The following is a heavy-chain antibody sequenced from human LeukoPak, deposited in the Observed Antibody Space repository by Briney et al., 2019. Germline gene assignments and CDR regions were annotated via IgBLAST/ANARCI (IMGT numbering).Heavy chain of an antibody. D-gene: IGHD3-10*01. CDR3: ARDSDHVRDY. V-gene: IGHV3-11*04. Sequence: SGGSLRLSCVVSGLSFSDSYMTWIRQTPGMGLESLAYISGMGHDIYYADSVKGRFTISRENAKNSLYLQMNSLRAEDTAVYYCARDSDHVRDYWGQGTLVTVSS. CDR2: ISGMGHDI. J-gene: IGHJ4*02. CDR1: GLSFSDSY.